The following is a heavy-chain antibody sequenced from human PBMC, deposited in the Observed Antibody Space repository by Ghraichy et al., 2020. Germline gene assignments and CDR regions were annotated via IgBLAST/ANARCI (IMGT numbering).Heavy chain of an antibody. D-gene: IGHD1-26*01. V-gene: IGHV3-30*18. J-gene: IGHJ3*02. CDR3: AKGKWELLMGAFDI. Sequence: GGSLRLSCAASGFTFSSYGMHWVRQAPGKGLEWVAVISYDGSNKYYADSVKGRFTISRDNSKNTLYLQMNSLRAEDTAVYYCAKGKWELLMGAFDIWGQGTMVTVSS. CDR1: GFTFSSYG. CDR2: ISYDGSNK.